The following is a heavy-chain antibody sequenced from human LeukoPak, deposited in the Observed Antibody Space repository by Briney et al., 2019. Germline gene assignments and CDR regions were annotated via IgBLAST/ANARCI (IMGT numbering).Heavy chain of an antibody. CDR1: GFTFNSYS. CDR3: AREQVVVTVVDY. D-gene: IGHD2-21*02. V-gene: IGHV3-21*01. CDR2: ISSSSSYI. J-gene: IGHJ4*02. Sequence: KPVGSLRLSCAASGFTFNSYSINWVRQAPGKGLEWVSSISSSSSYIYYADSVKGRFTISRDNAKNSVYMQMNSLRAEDTAVYYCAREQVVVTVVDYWGQGTLVTVSS.